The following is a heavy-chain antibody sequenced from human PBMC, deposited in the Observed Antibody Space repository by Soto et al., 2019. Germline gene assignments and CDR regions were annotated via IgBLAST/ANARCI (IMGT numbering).Heavy chain of an antibody. V-gene: IGHV4-39*01. CDR2: IDGRGST. Sequence: SRTLALTCSVSGGSISSSRYSWVWIRQPPGRGLEWIGSIDGRGSTYYNPSLKSRATVSVDTSKNQFPLNLSSVTASDTAVYYCSRHSLVRATAYYYRMDVWCPGPMVS. CDR1: GGSISSSRYS. J-gene: IGHJ6*02. D-gene: IGHD1-26*01. CDR3: SRHSLVRATAYYYRMDV.